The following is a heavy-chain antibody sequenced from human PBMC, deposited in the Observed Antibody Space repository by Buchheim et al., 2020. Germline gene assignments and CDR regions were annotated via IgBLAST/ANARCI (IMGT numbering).Heavy chain of an antibody. V-gene: IGHV3-48*03. D-gene: IGHD5-18*01. CDR2: IDSSGSTI. CDR3: AREGYSYVYGMDV. CDR1: GFTFSIYE. Sequence: EVQLVESGGGLVQPGGSLRLSCESSGFTFSIYEMNWVRQAPGKGLEWLSYIDSSGSTIYYAGSVKGRFTIPRDNVKNSLFLQMNSLRAEDTAVYYCAREGYSYVYGMDVWGQGTT. J-gene: IGHJ6*02.